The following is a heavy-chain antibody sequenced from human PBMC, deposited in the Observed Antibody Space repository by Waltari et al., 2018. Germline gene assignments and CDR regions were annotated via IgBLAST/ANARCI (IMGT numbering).Heavy chain of an antibody. Sequence: QLQLQESGPGLVKPSETLSLTCTVPGGSISSSSYYWGWIRQPPGKGLEWIGSIYYSGSTYYNPPLKSRVTISVDTSKNQFSLKLSSVTAADTAVYYCGRDPKSDDFWSDFYYYGMDVWGQGTTVTVSS. V-gene: IGHV4-39*07. CDR2: IYYSGST. CDR1: GGSISSSSYY. J-gene: IGHJ6*02. D-gene: IGHD3-3*01. CDR3: GRDPKSDDFWSDFYYYGMDV.